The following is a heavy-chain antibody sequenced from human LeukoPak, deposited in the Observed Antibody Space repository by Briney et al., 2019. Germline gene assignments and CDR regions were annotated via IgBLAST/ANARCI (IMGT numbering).Heavy chain of an antibody. J-gene: IGHJ3*02. CDR3: ARDPATIVVVTDMNGFDI. CDR1: GFTFSDYY. CDR2: ISSSGSYT. V-gene: IGHV3-11*05. Sequence: KSGGSLRLSCAASGFTFSDYYMSWIRQAPGKGLEWVSFISSSGSYTHYADSVKGRFTISRDNAKNSLYLQMNSLRTEDTAVYYCARDPATIVVVTDMNGFDIWGQGTLVTVSS. D-gene: IGHD2-21*02.